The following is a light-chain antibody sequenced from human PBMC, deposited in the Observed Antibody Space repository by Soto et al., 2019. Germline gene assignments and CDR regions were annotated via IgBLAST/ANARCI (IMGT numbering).Light chain of an antibody. V-gene: IGLV2-8*01. Sequence: QSVLTQPPSASGSPGQSVTISCTGSSSDVGEYKYVSWYQQHPGKAPKLIIYEVSKRPSGIPGRFSGSKSGNTASLTVAGLQAADEADYYCATWDDSLNALYVFGAGTKVTVL. J-gene: IGLJ1*01. CDR3: ATWDDSLNALYV. CDR2: EVS. CDR1: SSDVGEYKY.